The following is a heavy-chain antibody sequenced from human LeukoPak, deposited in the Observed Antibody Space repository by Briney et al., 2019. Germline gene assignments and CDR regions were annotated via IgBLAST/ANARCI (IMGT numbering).Heavy chain of an antibody. CDR1: GFTFSSYG. Sequence: GGSLRLSCAASGFTFSSYGMHWVRQAPGKGLEWVGFIRSKAYGGTTEYAASVKGRFTISRDDSKSIAYLRMNSLKTEDTAVYYCTRGRQDIVVVGLHAFDIWGQGTMVTVSS. J-gene: IGHJ3*02. CDR3: TRGRQDIVVVGLHAFDI. D-gene: IGHD2-2*01. CDR2: IRSKAYGGTT. V-gene: IGHV3-49*04.